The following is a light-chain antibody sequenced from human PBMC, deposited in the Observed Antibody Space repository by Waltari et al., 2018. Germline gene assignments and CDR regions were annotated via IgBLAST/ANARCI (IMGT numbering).Light chain of an antibody. Sequence: DIQMTQSPSSVSASVGDRVTITCRASQSISSYLNWYQQKPGKAPKLLIYAASSLQSGVPSRFICSGSGTDFTLTISSLQPEDFATYYCQQSYSTPPLTFGGGTKVEIK. CDR2: AAS. J-gene: IGKJ4*01. CDR3: QQSYSTPPLT. CDR1: QSISSY. V-gene: IGKV1-39*01.